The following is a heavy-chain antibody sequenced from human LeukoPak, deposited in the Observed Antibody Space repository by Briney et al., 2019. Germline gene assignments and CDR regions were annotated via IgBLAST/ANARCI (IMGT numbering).Heavy chain of an antibody. D-gene: IGHD3-22*01. V-gene: IGHV3-9*03. CDR3: TKSPSFTLGGGYLDS. Sequence: GRSLRLSCVGSGFMIDDYVMHWVRQVPGKGLEWVSGISWNSDLIGYADSVKGRFTISRDNDRNTLHLQMNSLRVEDMAVYYCTKSPSFTLGGGYLDSWGQGSLVTVSS. J-gene: IGHJ5*01. CDR1: GFMIDDYV. CDR2: ISWNSDLI.